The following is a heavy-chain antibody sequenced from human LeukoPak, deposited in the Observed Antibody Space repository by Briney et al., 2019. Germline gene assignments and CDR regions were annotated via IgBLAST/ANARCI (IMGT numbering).Heavy chain of an antibody. Sequence: GGSLRLSCVASGFTFSDYHMSWIRQAPGKGLEWVSYISSSSSYTNYADSVKGRFTISRDSAKNSLYLQMNSLRAEDTAVYYCARAPRMVHFDYWGQGTLVTVSS. D-gene: IGHD6-13*01. CDR1: GFTFSDYH. V-gene: IGHV3-11*05. J-gene: IGHJ4*02. CDR3: ARAPRMVHFDY. CDR2: ISSSSSYT.